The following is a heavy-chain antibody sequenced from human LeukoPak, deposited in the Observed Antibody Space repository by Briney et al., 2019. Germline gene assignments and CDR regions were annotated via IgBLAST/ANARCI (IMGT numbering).Heavy chain of an antibody. CDR2: ISDTGNT. J-gene: IGHJ4*02. V-gene: IGHV3-23*01. CDR3: AKAPVTTCRGAFCYPFDY. D-gene: IGHD2-15*01. Sequence: GGSLRLSCAASGFTFSTYWMTWVRQAPGKGLEWVSAISDTGNTYHADSVKGRFTISRDSSKNTLFLQMNRLRPEDAAVYYCAKAPVTTCRGAFCYPFDYWGLGTLVTVSS. CDR1: GFTFSTYW.